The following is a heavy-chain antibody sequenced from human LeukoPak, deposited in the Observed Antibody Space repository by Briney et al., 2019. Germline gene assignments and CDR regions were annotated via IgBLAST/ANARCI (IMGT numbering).Heavy chain of an antibody. CDR3: ATLEDTEKAN. J-gene: IGHJ4*02. D-gene: IGHD2-15*01. CDR1: GGSISSSSYY. Sequence: SETLSLTCTVSGGSISSSSYYWGWIRQPPGKGLEWIGSIYYSGSTYYNPSLKSRVTISVDTSKNQFSVKLSSVTAADTAVYYCATLEDTEKANWGQGTLVTVSS. V-gene: IGHV4-39*07. CDR2: IYYSGST.